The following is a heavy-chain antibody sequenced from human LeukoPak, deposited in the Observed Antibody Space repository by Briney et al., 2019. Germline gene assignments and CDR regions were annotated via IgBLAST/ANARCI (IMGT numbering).Heavy chain of an antibody. J-gene: IGHJ4*02. CDR2: IYWDDDK. CDR1: GFSLNTGGVG. D-gene: IGHD4-17*01. Sequence: ESGPTLVNPTQTLTLTCTFSGFSLNTGGVGVGWIRQPPGKALEWLALIYWDDDKRYSPSLKSRLTITKDTSKNQVVLTMTNMDPVDTATYYCAHAMTTVTFFDYWGQGTLDTVSS. V-gene: IGHV2-5*02. CDR3: AHAMTTVTFFDY.